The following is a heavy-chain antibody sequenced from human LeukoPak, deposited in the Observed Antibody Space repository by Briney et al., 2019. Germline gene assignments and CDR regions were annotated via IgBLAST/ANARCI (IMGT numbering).Heavy chain of an antibody. CDR1: GGTFSSYA. D-gene: IGHD3-22*01. CDR3: ASSPYDSSGEYYYYYYGMDV. Sequence: ASVKVSCTASGGTFSSYAISWVRQAPGQGLEWMGRIIPILGIANYAQKFQGRVTITADKSTSTAYMELSSLRSEDTAVYYCASSPYDSSGEYYYYYYGMDVWGQGTTVTVSS. J-gene: IGHJ6*02. CDR2: IIPILGIA. V-gene: IGHV1-69*04.